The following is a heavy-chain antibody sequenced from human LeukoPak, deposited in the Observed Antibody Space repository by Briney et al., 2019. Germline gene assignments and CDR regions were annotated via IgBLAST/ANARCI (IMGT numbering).Heavy chain of an antibody. CDR1: GFTFSSYA. CDR3: AKYGPQDSGSSHFDY. CDR2: IRDSGSST. J-gene: IGHJ4*02. Sequence: SGGALRLSCAASGFTFSSYAMSWVRQAPGKGLEWVSAIRDSGSSTHYADSVKGRFTTSRDNSKNTPFLQMNSLRAEDTAIYYCAKYGPQDSGSSHFDYWGQGALVTVSS. D-gene: IGHD1-26*01. V-gene: IGHV3-23*01.